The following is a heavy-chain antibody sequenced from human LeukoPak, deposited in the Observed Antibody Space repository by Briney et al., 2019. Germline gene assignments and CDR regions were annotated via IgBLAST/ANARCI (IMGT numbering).Heavy chain of an antibody. D-gene: IGHD3-22*01. V-gene: IGHV1-18*01. CDR3: ARELSRKSGYYSGFDY. J-gene: IGHJ4*02. Sequence: ASVKVSCKASGYTFTSYGISWVRQAPGQGLEWMGWISAYNGNTNYAQKLQGRVTVTTDTSTSTAYMELRSLRSDDTAVYYCARELSRKSGYYSGFDYWGQGTLVTVSS. CDR2: ISAYNGNT. CDR1: GYTFTSYG.